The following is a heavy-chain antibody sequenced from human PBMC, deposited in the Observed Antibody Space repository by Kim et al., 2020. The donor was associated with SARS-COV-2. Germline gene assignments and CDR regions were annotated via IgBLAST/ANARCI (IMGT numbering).Heavy chain of an antibody. Sequence: GGSLRLSCAASGFTFSSYSMNWVRQAPGKGLEWVSSISSSSSYIYYADSVKGRFTISRDNAKNSLYLQMNSLRAEDTAVYYCAGGIAARPDYYYYYMDVWGKGTTVTVSS. J-gene: IGHJ6*03. D-gene: IGHD6-6*01. CDR1: GFTFSSYS. CDR2: ISSSSSYI. V-gene: IGHV3-21*01. CDR3: AGGIAARPDYYYYYMDV.